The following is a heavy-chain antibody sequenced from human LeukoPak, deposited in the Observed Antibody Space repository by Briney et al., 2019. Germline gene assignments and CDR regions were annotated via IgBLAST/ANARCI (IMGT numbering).Heavy chain of an antibody. J-gene: IGHJ1*01. Sequence: GASVKVSCKASGYTFTSYGISWVRQAPGQGLEWMGWISAYNGNTNYAQKLQGRVTMTTDTSTSTAYMELRSLRSADTAVYYCARGGLGYYYGSGSYKHWGQGTLVTVSS. V-gene: IGHV1-18*01. CDR1: GYTFTSYG. D-gene: IGHD3-10*01. CDR3: ARGGLGYYYGSGSYKH. CDR2: ISAYNGNT.